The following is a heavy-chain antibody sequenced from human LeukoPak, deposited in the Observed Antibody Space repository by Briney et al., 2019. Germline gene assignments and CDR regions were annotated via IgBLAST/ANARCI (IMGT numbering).Heavy chain of an antibody. Sequence: SETLSLTCIVSGYSINSGYHWGWIRQPPGKGLEWIGSIHHSGSTYYNPSLKSRVTISIDTSKNQFSLKLSSVTAADTAVYYCARHYLYDTSGDGTYYFDYWGQGTLVTVSS. CDR1: GYSINSGYH. V-gene: IGHV4-38-2*02. CDR2: IHHSGST. J-gene: IGHJ4*02. D-gene: IGHD3-22*01. CDR3: ARHYLYDTSGDGTYYFDY.